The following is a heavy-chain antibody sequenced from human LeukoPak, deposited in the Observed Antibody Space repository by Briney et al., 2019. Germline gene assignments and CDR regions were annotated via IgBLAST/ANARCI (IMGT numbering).Heavy chain of an antibody. Sequence: SGGSLRLSCAASGFTVSSNYMSWVRQAPGKGLEWVSVIYSGGSTYYADSVKGRFTISRDNSKNTLYLQMNSPRAEDTAVYYCERDPYCSSTSCQFDYWGQGTLVTVSS. D-gene: IGHD2-2*01. J-gene: IGHJ4*02. CDR1: GFTVSSNY. CDR3: ERDPYCSSTSCQFDY. CDR2: IYSGGST. V-gene: IGHV3-53*01.